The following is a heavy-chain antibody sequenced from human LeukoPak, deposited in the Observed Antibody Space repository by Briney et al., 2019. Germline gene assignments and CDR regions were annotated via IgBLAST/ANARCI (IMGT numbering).Heavy chain of an antibody. CDR1: GFTFSNSW. CDR2: INTDGSST. D-gene: IGHD5-18*01. V-gene: IGHV3-74*01. J-gene: IGHJ4*02. CDR3: GRDNSYGIDH. Sequence: GGSLRLPCAASGFTFSNSWMHWVRQTPGKGLVWVSRINTDGSSTTYADSVKGRFTISRDNAKNTLYLQMNSLRAEDTAVYYCGRDNSYGIDHWGQGTLVTVSS.